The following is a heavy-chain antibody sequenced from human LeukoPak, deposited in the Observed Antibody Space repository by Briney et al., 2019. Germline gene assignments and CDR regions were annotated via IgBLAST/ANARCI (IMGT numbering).Heavy chain of an antibody. CDR1: GFTFSNHA. V-gene: IGHV3-23*01. J-gene: IGHJ4*02. CDR2: VSRSGGSI. Sequence: GGSLRLSCAASGFTFSNHAMSWVRQAPGKGLEWVSSVSRSGGSIYYADSVKGRFTSSRDNSKNTLYLQMNSLRVDDTAVYYCAKRGAEVGETVAPGDYWGQGTLVTVSS. CDR3: AKRGAEVGETVAPGDY. D-gene: IGHD1-26*01.